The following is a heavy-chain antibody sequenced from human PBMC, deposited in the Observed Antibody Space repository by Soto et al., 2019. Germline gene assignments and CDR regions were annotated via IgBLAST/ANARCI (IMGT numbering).Heavy chain of an antibody. CDR2: MNPNSGNT. J-gene: IGHJ6*02. D-gene: IGHD3-10*01. CDR1: GYTFTSYD. V-gene: IGHV1-8*01. CDR3: AREGILWFGELLERYGMDV. Sequence: QVQLVQSGAEVKKPGASVKVSCKASGYTFTSYDINWVRQATGQGLEWMGRMNPNSGNTGNAQKFQGRVTMTRNTSISTAYMELSSLRSEDTAVYYCAREGILWFGELLERYGMDVWGHGTTVTVSS.